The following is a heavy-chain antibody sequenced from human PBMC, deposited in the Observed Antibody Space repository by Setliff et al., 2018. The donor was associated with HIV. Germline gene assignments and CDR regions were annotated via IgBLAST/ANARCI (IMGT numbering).Heavy chain of an antibody. CDR3: ARRGRLGSTSRDN. CDR1: GFSFSSYS. Sequence: GGSLRLSCAASGFSFSSYSMNWVRQAPGKGLEWVSYISGYSDTIYYADSVKGRFTISRDNSKNTLYLQMNNLRVEDTAVYYCARRGRLGSTSRDNWGLGTLVTVSS. V-gene: IGHV3-48*01. D-gene: IGHD7-27*01. J-gene: IGHJ4*02. CDR2: ISGYSDTI.